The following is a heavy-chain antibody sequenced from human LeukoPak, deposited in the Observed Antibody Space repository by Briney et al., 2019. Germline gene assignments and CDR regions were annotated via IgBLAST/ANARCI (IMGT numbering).Heavy chain of an antibody. CDR3: ARGASGYSYG. CDR2: IRSKAYGGTT. V-gene: IGHV3-49*03. D-gene: IGHD5-18*01. Sequence: GGSLRLSCTASGFTFGDYAMSWFRQAPGKGLEWVGFIRSKAYGGTTEYAASVKGRFTISRDNAKNTLYLQMNSLRAEDTAVYCCARGASGYSYGWGQGTLVTVSS. J-gene: IGHJ4*02. CDR1: GFTFGDYA.